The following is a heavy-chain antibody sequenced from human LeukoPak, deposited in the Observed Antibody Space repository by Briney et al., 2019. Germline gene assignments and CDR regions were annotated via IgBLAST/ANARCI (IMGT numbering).Heavy chain of an antibody. Sequence: GGSLRLSCAASGFTFSGYSMNWVRQAPGKGLEWVSSISSSSSYIYYADSVKGRFTISRDNAKNSLYLQMNSLRAEDTAVYYCARDYLDIVVVVAASWGQGTLVTVSS. CDR2: ISSSSSYI. V-gene: IGHV3-21*01. CDR1: GFTFSGYS. CDR3: ARDYLDIVVVVAAS. D-gene: IGHD2-15*01. J-gene: IGHJ4*02.